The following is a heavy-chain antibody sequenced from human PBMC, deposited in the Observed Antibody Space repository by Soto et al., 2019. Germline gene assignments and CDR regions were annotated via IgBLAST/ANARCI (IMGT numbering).Heavy chain of an antibody. CDR3: VVLRFLEWPPFDY. J-gene: IGHJ4*02. CDR1: GGSISSSSYY. D-gene: IGHD3-3*01. V-gene: IGHV4-39*01. Sequence: SETLSLTCTVSGGSISSSSYYWGWIRQPPGKGLEWIGSIYYSGSTYYNPSLKSRVTISVDTSKNQFSLKLSSVTAADTAVYYCVVLRFLEWPPFDYWGQGTLVTVSS. CDR2: IYYSGST.